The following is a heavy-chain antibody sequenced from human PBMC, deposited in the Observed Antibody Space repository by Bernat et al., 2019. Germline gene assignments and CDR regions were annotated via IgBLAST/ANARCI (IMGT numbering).Heavy chain of an antibody. D-gene: IGHD4-17*01. CDR2: IYYSGST. CDR1: GGSISSYY. CDR3: ARDAGPDIDYGLNWFDP. V-gene: IGHV4-59*01. Sequence: QVQLQESGPGLVKPSETLSLTCTVSGGSISSYYWSWIRQPPGKGLEWIGYIYYSGSTNYNPSPKSRVTISVDTSKNQFSLKLSSVTAADTAVYYCARDAGPDIDYGLNWFDPWGQGTLVTVSS. J-gene: IGHJ5*02.